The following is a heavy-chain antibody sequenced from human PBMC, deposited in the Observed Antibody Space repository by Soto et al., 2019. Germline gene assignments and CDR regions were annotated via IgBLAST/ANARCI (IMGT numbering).Heavy chain of an antibody. D-gene: IGHD3-22*01. CDR2: VSRNSGSI. Sequence: EVQLVESGGGLVQPGRSLRLSCAASGFTFDDYAMHWVRQAPGKGLEWVSSVSRNSGSIGYADSVKGRFTISRDNAKNSLYLQMNSLRPEDTALYYCAKTITGYYSAFDYWGRGTLVTGSS. CDR1: GFTFDDYA. CDR3: AKTITGYYSAFDY. V-gene: IGHV3-9*01. J-gene: IGHJ4*02.